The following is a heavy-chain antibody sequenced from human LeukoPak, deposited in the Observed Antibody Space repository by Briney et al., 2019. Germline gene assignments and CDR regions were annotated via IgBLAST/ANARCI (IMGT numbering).Heavy chain of an antibody. CDR3: ARSPDGGYPGGIDY. J-gene: IGHJ4*02. CDR2: IYYSGST. CDR1: GGSISSSSYY. Sequence: SETLSLTCTVSGGSISSSSYYWGWIRQPPGKGLEWIGSIYYSGSTYYNPPLKSRVTISVATSKNQFSLNLSSVTAADTVVFYWARSPDGGYPGGIDYWGQGTLVTVSS. D-gene: IGHD1-26*01. V-gene: IGHV4-39*01.